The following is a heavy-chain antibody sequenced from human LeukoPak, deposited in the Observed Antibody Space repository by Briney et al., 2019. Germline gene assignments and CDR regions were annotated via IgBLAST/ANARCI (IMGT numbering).Heavy chain of an antibody. V-gene: IGHV3-23*01. Sequence: GGSLRLSCAASGFTFSSYAMSWVRQAPGKGLEWVSAISGSGGSTYYADSVKGRFTISRDNSKDTLYLQMNSLRAEDTAVYYCAKGSVFGVVIPFDPWGQGTLVTVSS. J-gene: IGHJ5*02. CDR3: AKGSVFGVVIPFDP. CDR2: ISGSGGST. CDR1: GFTFSSYA. D-gene: IGHD3-3*01.